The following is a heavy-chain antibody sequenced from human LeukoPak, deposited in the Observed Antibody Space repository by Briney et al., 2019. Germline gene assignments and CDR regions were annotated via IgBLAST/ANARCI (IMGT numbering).Heavy chain of an antibody. CDR1: GFTFSSYA. CDR3: ARDRRAIVVVPAASEVDY. D-gene: IGHD2-2*01. CDR2: ISGSGGST. J-gene: IGHJ4*02. V-gene: IGHV3-23*01. Sequence: GGSLRLSCAASGFTFSSYAMSWVRQAPGKGLEWVSAISGSGGSTYYADSVKGRFTISRDNSKNTLYLQMNSLRAEDTAVYYCARDRRAIVVVPAASEVDYWGQGTLVTVSS.